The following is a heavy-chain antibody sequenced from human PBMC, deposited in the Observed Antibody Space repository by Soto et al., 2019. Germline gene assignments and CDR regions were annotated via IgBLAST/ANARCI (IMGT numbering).Heavy chain of an antibody. Sequence: ASVKVSCTASGYTFTSYGISWVRQAPGQGLEWMGWISAYNGNTNYAQKLQGRVTMTTDTSTSTAYMELRSLRSDDTAVYYCARFGYYYDSSGYFGFDPWGQGTLVTVSS. D-gene: IGHD3-22*01. V-gene: IGHV1-18*01. J-gene: IGHJ5*02. CDR2: ISAYNGNT. CDR1: GYTFTSYG. CDR3: ARFGYYYDSSGYFGFDP.